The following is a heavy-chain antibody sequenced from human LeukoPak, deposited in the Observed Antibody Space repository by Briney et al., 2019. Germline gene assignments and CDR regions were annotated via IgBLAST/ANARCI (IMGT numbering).Heavy chain of an antibody. CDR1: GGSFSGYY. CDR2: INHSGST. J-gene: IGHJ6*02. CDR3: ARGLGYCSSTSCSYYYYYGMDV. V-gene: IGHV4-34*01. Sequence: SETLSLTCAVYGGSFSGYYWSWLRQPPGKGLEWIGEINHSGSTNYNPSLKSRVTISVDTSKNQFSLKLSSVTAADTAVYYCARGLGYCSSTSCSYYYYYGMDVWGQGTTVSVSS. D-gene: IGHD2-2*01.